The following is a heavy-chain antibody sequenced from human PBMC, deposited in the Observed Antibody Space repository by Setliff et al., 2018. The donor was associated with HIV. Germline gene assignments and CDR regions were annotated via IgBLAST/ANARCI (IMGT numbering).Heavy chain of an antibody. CDR1: GFTFSAYA. D-gene: IGHD3-10*01. V-gene: IGHV3-48*04. J-gene: IGHJ4*02. CDR3: ARDFYGSGRPPCGY. Sequence: GGSLRLSCAASGFTFSAYAIHWVRQAPGKGLEWVSYISSSGNIGYVDSVKGRFTISRDNAKNSLFLPMKSLGAEDTGVYYCARDFYGSGRPPCGYWGQGTLVTVSS. CDR2: ISSSGNI.